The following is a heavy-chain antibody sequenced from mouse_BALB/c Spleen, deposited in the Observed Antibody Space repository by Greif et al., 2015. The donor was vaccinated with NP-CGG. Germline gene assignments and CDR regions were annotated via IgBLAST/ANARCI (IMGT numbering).Heavy chain of an antibody. Sequence: EVQLQQSGGGLVQPGGSRRLSCAASGFTFSSFGMHWVRQAPEKGLEWVAYISSGSSTIYYADTVKGRFTISRDNPKNTLFLQMTSLRSEDTAMYYCARCYYGSSYAMDYWGQGTSVTVAS. V-gene: IGHV5-17*02. D-gene: IGHD1-1*01. CDR1: GFTFSSFG. CDR2: ISSGSSTI. J-gene: IGHJ4*01. CDR3: ARCYYGSSYAMDY.